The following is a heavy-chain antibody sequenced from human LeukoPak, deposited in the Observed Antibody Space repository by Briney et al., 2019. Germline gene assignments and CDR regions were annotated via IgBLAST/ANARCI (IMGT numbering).Heavy chain of an antibody. CDR2: ISWDGGST. CDR1: GFTFGSYS. V-gene: IGHV3-43D*03. CDR3: AKGGGAARLASDYYYYYMDV. D-gene: IGHD6-6*01. Sequence: GGSLRLSCAASGFTFGSYSMNWVRQAPGKGLEWVSLISWDGGSTYYADSVKGRFTISRDNSKNSLYLQMNSLRAEDTALYYCAKGGGAARLASDYYYYYMDVWGKGTTVTVSS. J-gene: IGHJ6*03.